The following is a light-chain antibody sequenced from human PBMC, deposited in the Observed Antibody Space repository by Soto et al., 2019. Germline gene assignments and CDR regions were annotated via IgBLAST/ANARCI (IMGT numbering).Light chain of an antibody. CDR3: QQYDTSPWT. CDR2: AAS. Sequence: EIVLTQSPGTLSLSPGERATLSCRASQSVGSDYLGWYQQKPGQAPRLLIFAASKRAAGIPDRFSGSGSGSDFTLTISRPEPEDFAVYFCQQYDTSPWTFGQGTKAEIK. V-gene: IGKV3-20*01. J-gene: IGKJ1*01. CDR1: QSVGSDY.